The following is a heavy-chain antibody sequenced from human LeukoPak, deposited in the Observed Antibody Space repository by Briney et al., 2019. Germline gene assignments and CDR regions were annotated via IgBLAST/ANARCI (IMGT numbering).Heavy chain of an antibody. D-gene: IGHD2-15*01. CDR2: ISGSGGST. V-gene: IGHV3-23*01. CDR1: GFTFSGYA. Sequence: GGSQRLSCAASGFTFSGYAMSWVRQAPGKGLEWVSAISGSGGSTYYADSVKGRFTISRDNSKNTLYLQMNSLRAEDTAVYYCAKSLGYCSGGSCYSDYWGQGTLVIVSS. CDR3: AKSLGYCSGGSCYSDY. J-gene: IGHJ4*02.